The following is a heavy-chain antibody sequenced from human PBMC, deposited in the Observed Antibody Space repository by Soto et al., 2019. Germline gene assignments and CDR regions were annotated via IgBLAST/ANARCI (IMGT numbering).Heavy chain of an antibody. Sequence: SVKVSCKASGGTFSSYGISWVRQAPGQGLEWMGRIIPIHGKANYAQKFQGRVTITADKSTSIAYMELSSLRSEDTAVYYCASSMVYAIYFDYWGRGTLVTVSS. CDR1: GGTFSSYG. V-gene: IGHV1-69*04. CDR3: ASSMVYAIYFDY. D-gene: IGHD2-8*01. J-gene: IGHJ4*02. CDR2: IIPIHGKA.